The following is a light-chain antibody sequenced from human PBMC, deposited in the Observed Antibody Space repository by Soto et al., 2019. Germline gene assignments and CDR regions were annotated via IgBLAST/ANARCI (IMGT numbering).Light chain of an antibody. J-gene: IGKJ1*01. CDR3: QQYNNWPKT. CDR2: GAS. CDR1: QSVSSN. V-gene: IGKV3-15*01. Sequence: EIVMTQSPATLSVSPGERATLSCRASQSVSSNLAWYQQKPGQAPRLLIYGASTRATGIPARFSSSGSGTEFTHTISSLQSEDFAVYYCQQYNNWPKTFGQGTKVEIK.